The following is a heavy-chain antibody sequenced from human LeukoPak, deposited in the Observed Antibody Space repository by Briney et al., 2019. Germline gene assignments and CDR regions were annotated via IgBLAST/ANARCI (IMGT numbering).Heavy chain of an antibody. CDR1: GGSLSGYY. V-gene: IGHV4-34*01. CDR3: ARAYYYGSGSYDY. J-gene: IGHJ4*02. Sequence: PSETLSLTCAVYGGSLSGYYWSWIRQPPGKGLEWIGEINHSGSTNYNPSLKSRVTISVDTSKNQFSLKLSSVTAADTAVYYCARAYYYGSGSYDYWGQGTLVTVSS. CDR2: INHSGST. D-gene: IGHD3-10*01.